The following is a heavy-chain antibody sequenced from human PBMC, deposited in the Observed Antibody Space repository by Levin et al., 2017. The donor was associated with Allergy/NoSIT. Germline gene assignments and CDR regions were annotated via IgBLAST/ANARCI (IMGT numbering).Heavy chain of an antibody. D-gene: IGHD5-24*01. CDR1: GFTFSDYY. CDR2: ISSSGSTI. Sequence: GGSLRLSCAASGFTFSDYYMSWIRQAPGKGLEWVSYISSSGSTIYYADSVKGRFTISRDNAKNSLYLQMNSLRAEDTAVYYCARVRRDGYNPYWYFDLWGRGTLVTVSS. V-gene: IGHV3-11*01. CDR3: ARVRRDGYNPYWYFDL. J-gene: IGHJ2*01.